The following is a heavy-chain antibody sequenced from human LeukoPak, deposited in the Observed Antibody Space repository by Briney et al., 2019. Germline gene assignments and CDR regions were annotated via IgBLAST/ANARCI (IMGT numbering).Heavy chain of an antibody. CDR1: GGSIATGSYY. V-gene: IGHV4-39*01. CDR2: IYYTGST. D-gene: IGHD4-23*01. J-gene: IGHJ4*02. Sequence: PSETLSLTCTVSGGSIATGSYYWGWIRQPPGKGLDWIGSIYYTGSTYNNPSLRSRVTISVDTSKNQFSLKLSSVTAADTAVYYCARREGMTTVVTPDHWGQGTLVTVSS. CDR3: ARREGMTTVVTPDH.